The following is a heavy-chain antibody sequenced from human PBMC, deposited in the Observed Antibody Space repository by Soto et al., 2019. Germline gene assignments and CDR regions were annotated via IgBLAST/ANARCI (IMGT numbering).Heavy chain of an antibody. CDR2: ISSSSSYI. CDR1: GFTFSSYS. CDR3: ARDDYDSSGYYYGIDY. D-gene: IGHD3-22*01. J-gene: IGHJ4*02. Sequence: EVQLVESGGGLVKPGGSLRLSCAASGFTFSSYSMNWVRQAPGKGLEWVSSISSSSSYIYYADSVKGRFTISRDNAKNSLYLQMNSLRAEVTAVYYCARDDYDSSGYYYGIDYWGQGTLVTVSS. V-gene: IGHV3-21*01.